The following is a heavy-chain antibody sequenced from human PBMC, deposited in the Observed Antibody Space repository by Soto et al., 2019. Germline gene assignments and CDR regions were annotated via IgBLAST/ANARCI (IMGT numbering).Heavy chain of an antibody. V-gene: IGHV1-46*01. Sequence: GASVKVSCKASGYTFTSYGISWVRQAPGQGLEWMGRFNPSFGSANYAQKFQGRVTMTRDTSTSTVFMELSSLRSEDSAVYYCAREDISGYYYMDVCGQGTMVTVSS. D-gene: IGHD3-3*01. CDR2: FNPSFGSA. CDR3: AREDISGYYYMDV. CDR1: GYTFTSYG. J-gene: IGHJ6*03.